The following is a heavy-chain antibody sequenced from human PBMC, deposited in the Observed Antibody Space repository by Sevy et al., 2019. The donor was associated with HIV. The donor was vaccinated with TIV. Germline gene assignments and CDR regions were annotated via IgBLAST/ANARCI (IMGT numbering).Heavy chain of an antibody. CDR2: IRYDGSAK. V-gene: IGHV3-30*02. Sequence: GGSLRLSCTASGFTFSNFGMHWVRQVPGKGLEWVTFIRYDGSAKYYAASVKGRFTISRDDSKNTLYLQMDSLRREDTAMYYCAKDLAGPGRRDFDNWGQGTLVTVSS. J-gene: IGHJ4*02. CDR3: AKDLAGPGRRDFDN. CDR1: GFTFSNFG. D-gene: IGHD6-13*01.